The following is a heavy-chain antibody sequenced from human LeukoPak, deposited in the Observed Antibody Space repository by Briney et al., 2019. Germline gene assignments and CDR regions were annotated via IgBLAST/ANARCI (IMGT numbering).Heavy chain of an antibody. Sequence: ASVKVSCKASGYTFTGYYMHWVRQAPGQGLEWMGWINPNSGGTNYAQKFQGRVTMTWDTSISTAYMELSSLRSDDTAVYYCARRWELPLLWDYWGQGTLVTVSS. CDR3: ARRWELPLLWDY. J-gene: IGHJ4*02. CDR2: INPNSGGT. CDR1: GYTFTGYY. D-gene: IGHD1-26*01. V-gene: IGHV1-2*02.